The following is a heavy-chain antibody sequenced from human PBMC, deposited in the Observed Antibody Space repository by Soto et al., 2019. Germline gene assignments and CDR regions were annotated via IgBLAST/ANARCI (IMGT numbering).Heavy chain of an antibody. CDR2: IYDTGISGYTPST. Sequence: SETLSLTCTVSGGSITSSYWSWIRRPPGKGLEWIAYIYDTGISGYTPSTSYNPSLKSRVTMSVDTSKSQFSLKLTSVTAADTAVYYCTKSAPSWGYYDTSGAGGDVWGQGTTVTVSS. CDR3: TKSAPSWGYYDTSGAGGDV. V-gene: IGHV4-59*01. D-gene: IGHD3-22*01. CDR1: GGSITSSY. J-gene: IGHJ6*02.